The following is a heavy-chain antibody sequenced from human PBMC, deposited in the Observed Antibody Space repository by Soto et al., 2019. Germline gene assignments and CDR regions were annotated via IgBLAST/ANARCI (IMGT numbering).Heavy chain of an antibody. CDR3: AREAPYCTSATCPKFYDMDV. V-gene: IGHV1-69*01. Sequence: QVQLVQSGAEVKKLGSSVKVSCKASGGTFGSYAITWVRRAPGQGLEWLGGIIPILNSPAYAQKFQARVVITADEITNTAYMELNRLRFDDTAVYYCAREAPYCTSATCPKFYDMDVWGQGTTVTVAS. CDR2: IIPILNSP. CDR1: GGTFGSYA. J-gene: IGHJ6*02. D-gene: IGHD2-2*01.